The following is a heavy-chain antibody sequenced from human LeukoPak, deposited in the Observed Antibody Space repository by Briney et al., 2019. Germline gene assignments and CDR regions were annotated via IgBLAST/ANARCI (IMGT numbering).Heavy chain of an antibody. CDR1: GGSFSGYY. J-gene: IGHJ4*02. V-gene: IGHV4-34*01. Sequence: SETLSLTCAVYGGSFSGYYWSWIRQPPGKRLEWIGEINHSGSTNYNPSLKSRVTISVDTSKNQFSLKLSSVTAADTAVYYCVGMQIAAAPRWGQGTLVTVSS. CDR3: VGMQIAAAPR. CDR2: INHSGST. D-gene: IGHD6-13*01.